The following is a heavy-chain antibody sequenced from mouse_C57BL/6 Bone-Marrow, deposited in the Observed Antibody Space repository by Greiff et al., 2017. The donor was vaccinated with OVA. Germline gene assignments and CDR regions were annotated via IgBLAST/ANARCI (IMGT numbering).Heavy chain of an antibody. V-gene: IGHV1-15*01. CDR3: TRRRIAPITTVVADYFDY. CDR1: GYTFTDYE. J-gene: IGHJ2*01. D-gene: IGHD1-1*01. Sequence: VQGVESGAELVRPGASVTLSCKASGYTFTDYEMHWVKQTPVHGLEWIGAIDPETGGTAYNQKFKGKAILTADKSSSTAYMELRSLTSEDSAVYYCTRRRIAPITTVVADYFDYWGQGTTLTVSS. CDR2: IDPETGGT.